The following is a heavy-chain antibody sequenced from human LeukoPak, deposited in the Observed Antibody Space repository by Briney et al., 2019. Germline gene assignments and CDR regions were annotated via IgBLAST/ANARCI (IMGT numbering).Heavy chain of an antibody. Sequence: PGGSLRLSCAASGFTFSSYWMSWVRQAPGKWLEWVANIKQDGSEKYYVDSVKGRFTISRDNAKNSLYLQMNSLRAEDTAVYYCSRDLPEGAFDIWGQGTMVTVSS. V-gene: IGHV3-7*01. CDR3: SRDLPEGAFDI. CDR2: IKQDGSEK. J-gene: IGHJ3*02. CDR1: GFTFSSYW.